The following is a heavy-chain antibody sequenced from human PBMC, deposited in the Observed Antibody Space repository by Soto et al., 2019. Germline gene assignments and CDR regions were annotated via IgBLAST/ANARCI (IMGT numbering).Heavy chain of an antibody. J-gene: IGHJ4*02. D-gene: IGHD6-19*01. V-gene: IGHV3-33*01. CDR1: GFTFSSYG. CDR3: ARDLGGSTGCCSYFDY. Sequence: QVQLVESGGGVVQPGRSLRLSCAASGFTFSSYGMHWVRQAPGKGLEWVVVIWYDGSNNYYADSVRGRFTISRDDSKNTLYLQMNSLGAEDTAVYYCARDLGGSTGCCSYFDYWGQGALVTVSS. CDR2: IWYDGSNN.